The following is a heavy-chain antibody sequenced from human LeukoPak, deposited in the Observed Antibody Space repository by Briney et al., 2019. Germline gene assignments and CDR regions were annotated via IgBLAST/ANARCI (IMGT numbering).Heavy chain of an antibody. V-gene: IGHV1-46*01. CDR2: INPSGGST. CDR1: GYTFPSYY. CDR3: ARGGLYCSSTSCPSSDY. Sequence: ASVKVSCKASGYTFPSYYMHWVRQAPGQGLEWMGVINPSGGSTSYAQKFQGRVTMTRDTSTSTVYMELSSLRSEDTAVYYCARGGLYCSSTSCPSSDYWGQGTLVTVSS. D-gene: IGHD2-2*01. J-gene: IGHJ4*02.